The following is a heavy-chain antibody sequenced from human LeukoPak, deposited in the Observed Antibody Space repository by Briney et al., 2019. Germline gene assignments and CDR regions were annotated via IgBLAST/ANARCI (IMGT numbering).Heavy chain of an antibody. V-gene: IGHV4-34*01. D-gene: IGHD2-15*01. CDR3: ARGIRYCSGGSCYSNFDY. CDR1: GGSFSGYY. J-gene: IGHJ4*02. Sequence: PSETLSLTCAVYGGSFSGYYWSWIRQPPGKGLEWIGEINHSGSTNYNPSLKSRVTISVDTSKNQFSLKLSSVTAADTAAYYCARGIRYCSGGSCYSNFDYWGQGTLVTVSS. CDR2: INHSGST.